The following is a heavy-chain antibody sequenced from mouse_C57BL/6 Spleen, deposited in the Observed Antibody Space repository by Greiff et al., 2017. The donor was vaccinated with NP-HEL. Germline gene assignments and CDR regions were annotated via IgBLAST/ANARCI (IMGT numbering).Heavy chain of an antibody. J-gene: IGHJ1*03. V-gene: IGHV1-69*01. CDR1: GYTFTSYW. D-gene: IGHD4-1*01. Sequence: VQLQQPGAELVMPGASVKLSCKASGYTFTSYWMHWVKQRPGQGLEWIGEIDPSDSYTNYNQKFKGKATLTVDKSSSTAYMQLSSLPSEDSAVYYCALLTGTPWYFDVWGTGTTVTVSS. CDR2: IDPSDSYT. CDR3: ALLTGTPWYFDV.